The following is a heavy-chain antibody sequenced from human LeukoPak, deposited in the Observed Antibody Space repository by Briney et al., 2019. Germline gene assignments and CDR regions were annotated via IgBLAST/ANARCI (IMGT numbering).Heavy chain of an antibody. J-gene: IGHJ4*02. CDR1: GYTFTSYF. V-gene: IGHV1-46*01. Sequence: ASVKVSCKASGYTFTSYFMHWVRQAPGQGLEWMGIINPSGGSTSYAQKFQGGVTMTRDMSTSTVYMELSSLRSEDTAVYYCARLPDTAKDYWGQGTLVTVSS. CDR3: ARLPDTAKDY. D-gene: IGHD5-18*01. CDR2: INPSGGST.